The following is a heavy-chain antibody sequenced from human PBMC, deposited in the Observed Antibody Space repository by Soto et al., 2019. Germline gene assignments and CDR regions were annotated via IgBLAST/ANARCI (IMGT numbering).Heavy chain of an antibody. J-gene: IGHJ4*02. CDR2: IKSKYNGGTI. Sequence: GGSLRLSCAASGFTFSNAWMNWVRQAPGKGLEWVGRIKSKYNGGTIEYAAPVKGRFTISRDDSKNTQYLQMNSLKIEDTAVYYCATGGIGIDYWGQGTLVTVS. V-gene: IGHV3-15*07. CDR1: GFTFSNAW. CDR3: ATGGIGIDY. D-gene: IGHD1-26*01.